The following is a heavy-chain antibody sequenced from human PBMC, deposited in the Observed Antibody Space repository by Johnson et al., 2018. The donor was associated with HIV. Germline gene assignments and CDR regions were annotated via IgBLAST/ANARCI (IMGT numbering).Heavy chain of an antibody. Sequence: QEKLVESGGGVVQPGGSLKLSCAASGFNFSKYGMHWVRQAPGKGLEWVAFIRYDGSNKYYADSVKGRFTISRDNSKNTLYLQMNSLRAEDTAVYYCASSWGNAFDIWGQGTMVTVSS. V-gene: IGHV3-30*02. J-gene: IGHJ3*02. CDR2: IRYDGSNK. D-gene: IGHD7-27*01. CDR3: ASSWGNAFDI. CDR1: GFNFSKYG.